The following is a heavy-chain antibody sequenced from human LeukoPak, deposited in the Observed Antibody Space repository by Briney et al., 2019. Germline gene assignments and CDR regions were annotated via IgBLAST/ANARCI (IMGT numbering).Heavy chain of an antibody. J-gene: IGHJ6*02. CDR1: GFTFSSYG. D-gene: IGHD2-21*01. Sequence: PGRSLRLSCAASGFTFSSYGMHWVRQAPGEGLEWVAVISYGGSNKYYADSVKGRFTISRDNSKNTLYLQMNSLRAEDTAVYYCAKEMLLSYYYYGMDVWGQGTTVTVSS. CDR2: ISYGGSNK. CDR3: AKEMLLSYYYYGMDV. V-gene: IGHV3-30*18.